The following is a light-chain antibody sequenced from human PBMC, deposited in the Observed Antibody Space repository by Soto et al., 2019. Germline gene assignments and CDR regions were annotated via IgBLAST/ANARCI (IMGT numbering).Light chain of an antibody. CDR3: QQYAISPWT. CDR1: ENVATNY. Sequence: IVLTQSPGTLSLSPGERATLSCRASENVATNYLAWYQQKPGQAPRLLIFDASTRAADIPDRFSGSGSGTDLTLISSRLEHEDFAVYYGQQYAISPWTFGQGTKLAVK. J-gene: IGKJ1*01. CDR2: DAS. V-gene: IGKV3-20*01.